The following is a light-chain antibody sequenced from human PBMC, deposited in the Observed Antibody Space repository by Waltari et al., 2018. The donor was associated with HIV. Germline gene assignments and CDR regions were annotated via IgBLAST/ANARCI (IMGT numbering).Light chain of an antibody. CDR2: LGS. CDR1: QSLLHSNGYNY. Sequence: DIVMTQSPLSLPVTPGEPASISCRSSQSLLHSNGYNYLDWYLQKPGQSPQLLIYLGSNRASGVPDRFSGSESGTDFTLKISRVEAEDVGVYYCMQALHTPAAFGQGTKLEVK. J-gene: IGKJ2*01. V-gene: IGKV2-28*01. CDR3: MQALHTPAA.